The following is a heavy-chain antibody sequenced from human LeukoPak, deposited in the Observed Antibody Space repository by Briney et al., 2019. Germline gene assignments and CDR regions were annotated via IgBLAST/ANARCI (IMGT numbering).Heavy chain of an antibody. J-gene: IGHJ4*02. CDR2: INPSGGST. D-gene: IGHD6-13*01. CDR3: ARELWQQLVLGPFFDY. Sequence: GASVKVSCKASGYTFTSYYMHWVRQAPGQGLEWMGIINPSGGSTNYAQKFQGRVTMTRDMSTSTVYMELSSLRSEDTAVYYCARELWQQLVLGPFFDYWGQGTLVTVSS. CDR1: GYTFTSYY. V-gene: IGHV1-46*01.